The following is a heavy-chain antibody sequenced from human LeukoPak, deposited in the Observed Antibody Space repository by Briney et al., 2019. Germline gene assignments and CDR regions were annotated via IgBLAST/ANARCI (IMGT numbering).Heavy chain of an antibody. CDR2: IYYSGTT. V-gene: IGHV4-59*01. J-gene: IGHJ4*02. D-gene: IGHD3-10*01. CDR3: ARMGAMVRGAVDY. Sequence: SETLSLTCTVSGGSINYYYWSWIRRPPGKGLERIGYIYYSGTTNYKPSLKSRVTISVDTSKNQFSLKLSSVTAADTAVYYCARMGAMVRGAVDYWGQGTLVTVSS. CDR1: GGSINYYY.